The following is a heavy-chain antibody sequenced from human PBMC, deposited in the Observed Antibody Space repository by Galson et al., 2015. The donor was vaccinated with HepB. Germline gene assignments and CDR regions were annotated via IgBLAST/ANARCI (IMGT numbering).Heavy chain of an antibody. D-gene: IGHD2-2*02. CDR2: INQSGNT. CDR3: ARGSCSRPTCYTKSHDAFDI. CDR1: GGSFSDYY. V-gene: IGHV4-34*01. J-gene: IGHJ3*02. Sequence: LSLTCAVYGGSFSDYYWNWIRQPPGTGLEWIGEINQSGNTNYNPSLKSRVSISVDTSKDQFSLELRSLAAADTAEYYCARGSCSRPTCYTKSHDAFDIWGQGTMVTVSS.